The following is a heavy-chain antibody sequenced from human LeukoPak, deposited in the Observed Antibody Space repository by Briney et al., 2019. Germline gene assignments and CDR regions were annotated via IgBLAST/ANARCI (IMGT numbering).Heavy chain of an antibody. J-gene: IGHJ4*01. CDR2: IYYSGSP. Sequence: TSETLSLTCTVSGGSISSGGYYWSWIRQPPGKGLEWIGSIYYSGSPYYNPSLTGRVTISIDTSKKQFSLKLSSVTAADTAVYYCARENYYNTSGVTDYWGQEPWSPSPQ. CDR3: ARENYYNTSGVTDY. CDR1: GGSISSGGYY. D-gene: IGHD3-22*01. V-gene: IGHV4-39*07.